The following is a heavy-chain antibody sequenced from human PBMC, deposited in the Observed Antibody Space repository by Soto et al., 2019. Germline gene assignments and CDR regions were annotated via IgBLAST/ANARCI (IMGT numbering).Heavy chain of an antibody. Sequence: QLQLQESGSGLVKPSQTLSLTCAVSGGSISSGGYSWIWIRQPPGKGLEWIGYIYHSGSTHYNPSLQRRVTIAVDRTTHQFSLTLSAVTDADPPVYDCPRTLYYYGMDVWGQGTTVTVAS. J-gene: IGHJ6*02. V-gene: IGHV4-30-2*01. CDR1: GGSISSGGYS. CDR3: PRTLYYYGMDV. CDR2: IYHSGST.